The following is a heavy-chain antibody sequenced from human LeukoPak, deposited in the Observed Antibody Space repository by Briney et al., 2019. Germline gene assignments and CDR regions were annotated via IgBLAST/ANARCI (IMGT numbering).Heavy chain of an antibody. D-gene: IGHD6-13*01. V-gene: IGHV4-59*01. Sequence: SETLSLTCTVSGGSISSYYWSWIRQPPGKGLEWIGYIYYSGSTNYNPSLKSRVTISVDTSKNQFSLKLSSVTAADTAVYYCARTPGIAAAHGAFDIWGQGTMVTVSS. J-gene: IGHJ3*02. CDR3: ARTPGIAAAHGAFDI. CDR2: IYYSGST. CDR1: GGSISSYY.